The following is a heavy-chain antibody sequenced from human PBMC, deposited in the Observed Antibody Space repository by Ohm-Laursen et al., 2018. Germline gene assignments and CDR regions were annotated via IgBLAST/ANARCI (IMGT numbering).Heavy chain of an antibody. CDR1: GFTFDDYA. Sequence: SLRLSCAASGFTFDDYAMHWVWQAPGKGLEWVSGISWNSGSIGYADSVKGRFTISRDNAKNSLYLQMNSLRAEDTALYYCAKGVGGVTYYFDYWGQGTLVTVSS. V-gene: IGHV3-9*01. CDR3: AKGVGGVTYYFDY. D-gene: IGHD3-16*01. CDR2: ISWNSGSI. J-gene: IGHJ4*02.